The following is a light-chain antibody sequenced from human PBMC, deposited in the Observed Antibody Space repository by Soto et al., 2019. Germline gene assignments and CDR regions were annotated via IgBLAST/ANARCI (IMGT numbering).Light chain of an antibody. CDR2: GAS. J-gene: IGKJ4*01. Sequence: EIVMTQSPVTLSVSPGERSTLSCRGSQSVTSNLAWYQQKPGQAPRLLIFGASTRATGIPARFSGSGSGSEFTLTISSLQSEDFAVYYCQQYNAWPFTFGGGTRWIS. V-gene: IGKV3-15*01. CDR1: QSVTSN. CDR3: QQYNAWPFT.